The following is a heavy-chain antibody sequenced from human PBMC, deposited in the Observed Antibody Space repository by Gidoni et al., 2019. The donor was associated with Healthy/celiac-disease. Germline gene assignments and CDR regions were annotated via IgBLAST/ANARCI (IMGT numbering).Heavy chain of an antibody. CDR1: GGSISSYY. J-gene: IGHJ5*02. CDR3: ASLAVAGSENWFDP. CDR2: IYYSGST. V-gene: IGHV4-59*01. D-gene: IGHD6-19*01. Sequence: QVQLQESGPGLVKPSETLSLTCTVSGGSISSYYWSWIRQPPGKGLEWIGYIYYSGSTNYNPSLKSRVTISVDTSKNQFSLKLSSVTAADTAVYYCASLAVAGSENWFDPWGQGTLVTVSS.